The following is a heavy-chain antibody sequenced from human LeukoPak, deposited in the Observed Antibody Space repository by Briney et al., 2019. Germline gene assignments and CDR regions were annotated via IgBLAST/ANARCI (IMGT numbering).Heavy chain of an antibody. J-gene: IGHJ4*02. V-gene: IGHV4-39*01. CDR3: ARHDRRTGSHFDY. D-gene: IGHD1-14*01. CDR2: IYHNGNI. CDR1: GDSISGSSYY. Sequence: PSETLSLTCTVSGDSISGSSYYWGWIRQPPGEGLEWSGSIYHNGNIYYNPSLKSRVSISVDTSKNQFSLKLSSVTAADTAVFYCARHDRRTGSHFDYWGQGTLVTVSS.